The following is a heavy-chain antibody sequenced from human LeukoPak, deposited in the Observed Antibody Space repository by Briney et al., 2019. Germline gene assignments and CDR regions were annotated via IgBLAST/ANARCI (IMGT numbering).Heavy chain of an antibody. CDR1: GYTFTSYA. D-gene: IGHD4-17*01. CDR2: INTNTGNP. Sequence: GASVKVSCKASGYTFTSYAMNWVRQAPGQGLEWMGWINTNTGNPTYAQGFTGRFVFSLDTSVSTAYLQISSLKAEDTAVYYCARVFNSYGSKILDYWGQGTLVTVSS. CDR3: ARVFNSYGSKILDY. V-gene: IGHV7-4-1*02. J-gene: IGHJ4*02.